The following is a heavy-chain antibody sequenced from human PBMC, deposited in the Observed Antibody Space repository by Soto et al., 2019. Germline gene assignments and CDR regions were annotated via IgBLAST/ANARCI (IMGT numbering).Heavy chain of an antibody. D-gene: IGHD1-1*01. CDR3: AREKRHNSLGGRFGMDV. J-gene: IGHJ6*02. CDR2: IGSSGGNS. CDR1: GFIFSDFS. V-gene: IGHV3-21*01. Sequence: EVQLVESGGGLVKPGGSLRLSCAVSGFIFSDFSMNWVRQAPGKGLEWVASIGSSGGNSFYADSVKGRFILSRDNAKTSPDLQINSLRAEDTAVYYCAREKRHNSLGGRFGMDVWGQGTTVTVS.